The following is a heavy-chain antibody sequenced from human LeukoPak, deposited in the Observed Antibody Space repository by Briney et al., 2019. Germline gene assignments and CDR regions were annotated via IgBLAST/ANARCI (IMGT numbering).Heavy chain of an antibody. CDR1: GYTFTSYG. D-gene: IGHD2-21*01. V-gene: IGHV1-18*01. Sequence: ASVKVSCKASGYTFTSYGISWVRQAPGQGLEWMGWITGYNGNTNYAQKPQGRVTMTTDTSTSTAYLELRSLRSDDTAVYYCARAGIFYPDYWGQGTLVTVSS. J-gene: IGHJ4*02. CDR2: ITGYNGNT. CDR3: ARAGIFYPDY.